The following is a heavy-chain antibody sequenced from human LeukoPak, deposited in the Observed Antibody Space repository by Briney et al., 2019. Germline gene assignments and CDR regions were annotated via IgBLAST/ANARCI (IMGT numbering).Heavy chain of an antibody. CDR3: AKDRRDAYNFNPFDI. CDR2: ISGSGDVT. CDR1: GFIFSTYA. Sequence: GGSLRLSCAASGFIFSTYAMSWVRQAPGKGLEWVSAISGSGDVTHYADSVKGRFTISRDNSKNTLYLQMISLRADDAALYYCAKDRRDAYNFNPFDIWGQGTTVTVSS. D-gene: IGHD5-24*01. V-gene: IGHV3-23*01. J-gene: IGHJ3*02.